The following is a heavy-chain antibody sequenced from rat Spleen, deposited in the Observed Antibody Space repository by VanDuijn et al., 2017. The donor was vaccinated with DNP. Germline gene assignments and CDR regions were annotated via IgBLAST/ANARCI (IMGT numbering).Heavy chain of an antibody. CDR1: GFTFSDYY. V-gene: IGHV5-22*01. D-gene: IGHD1-4*01. J-gene: IGHJ2*01. Sequence: EVQLVESGGGPVQPGRSMKLSCAASGFTFSDYYMAWVRQAPKKGLEWVASISYEGSSTYYGDSVKGRFTISRDNAKSTLYLQMNSLRSEDTATYYCAREYPWAHYFDYWGQGVMVTVSS. CDR3: AREYPWAHYFDY. CDR2: ISYEGSST.